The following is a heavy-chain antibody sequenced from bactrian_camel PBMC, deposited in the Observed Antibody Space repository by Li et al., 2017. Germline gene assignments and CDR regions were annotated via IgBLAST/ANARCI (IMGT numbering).Heavy chain of an antibody. Sequence: VQLVESGGGSVQAGGSLRLSCVASGNTGRSTYMAWFRQAPGKEREGVAAISTGGLIPAYADSVKGRFSISRDNTKNTMWLQMNSLKPLDTATYICAAARCEGSIDFDYDYWGQGTQVTVS. D-gene: IGHD3*01. CDR1: GNTGRSTY. CDR3: AAARCEGSIDFDYDY. CDR2: ISTGGLIP. V-gene: IGHV3S40*01. J-gene: IGHJ4*01.